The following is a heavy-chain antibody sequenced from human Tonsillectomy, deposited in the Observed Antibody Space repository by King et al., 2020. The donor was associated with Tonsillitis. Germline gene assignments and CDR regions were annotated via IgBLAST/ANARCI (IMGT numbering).Heavy chain of an antibody. J-gene: IGHJ6*02. CDR1: GYTFTSYG. Sequence: VQLVESGAEVKKPGASVKVSCKASGYTFTSYGISWVRQAPGQGLEWMGWISAYNGNTNSAQKLPGRVTMPTDQSTSPAYMELRSLRSADTAVYYCARRGDSLTGPEYDYHYDGMDGWGQGTTVTVSS. D-gene: IGHD3-9*01. V-gene: IGHV1-18*01. CDR3: ARRGDSLTGPEYDYHYDGMDG. CDR2: ISAYNGNT.